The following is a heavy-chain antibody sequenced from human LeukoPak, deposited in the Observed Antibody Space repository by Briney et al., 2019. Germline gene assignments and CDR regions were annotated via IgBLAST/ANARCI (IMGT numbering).Heavy chain of an antibody. CDR2: IYSGGST. CDR1: GFTVTNDY. CDR3: ATDVRSSPLGF. J-gene: IGHJ4*01. D-gene: IGHD6-19*01. Sequence: GGPLRLSCAVSGFTVTNDYMNWVRQAPGKGLEWVSIIYSGGSTYYADSVKGRFTISRDSSNNTLFLQMTNLRAEDSGLYYCATDVRSSPLGFWGHGTLVTVSS. V-gene: IGHV3-66*01.